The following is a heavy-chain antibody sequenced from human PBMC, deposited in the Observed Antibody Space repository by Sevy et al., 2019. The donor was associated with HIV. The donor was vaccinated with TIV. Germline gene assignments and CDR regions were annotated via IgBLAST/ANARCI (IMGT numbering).Heavy chain of an antibody. CDR2: ISSSSSYV. CDR1: GFTFSSYN. D-gene: IGHD1-26*01. CDR3: AKWDADRRWFFDY. J-gene: IGHJ4*02. Sequence: WGSLRLSCVASGFTFSSYNMNWVRQAPGKGLEWVSSISSSSSYVYHADSVKGRFTISRDNAKNSLYLQMNSLRAEDTAVYYCAKWDADRRWFFDYWGQGTLVTVSS. V-gene: IGHV3-21*06.